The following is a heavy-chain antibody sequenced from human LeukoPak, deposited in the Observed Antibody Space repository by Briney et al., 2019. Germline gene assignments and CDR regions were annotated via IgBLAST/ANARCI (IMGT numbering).Heavy chain of an antibody. Sequence: ASVKVSCKASGYTFTSYYMHWVRQAPGQGLEWMGIINPSGGSTSYAQKFQGRVTMTRDTSTSTVYMELSSLRSEDTAVYYCARAEKWELNFRHSGDYWGQGTLVTVSS. CDR1: GYTFTSYY. V-gene: IGHV1-46*01. D-gene: IGHD1-26*01. CDR3: ARAEKWELNFRHSGDY. CDR2: INPSGGST. J-gene: IGHJ4*02.